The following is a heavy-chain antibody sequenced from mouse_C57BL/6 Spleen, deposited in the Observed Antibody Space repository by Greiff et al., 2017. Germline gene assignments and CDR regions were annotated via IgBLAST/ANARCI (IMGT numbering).Heavy chain of an antibody. CDR1: GFNIKDYY. D-gene: IGHD2-4*01. V-gene: IGHV14-2*01. CDR2: IDPEDGET. Sequence: EVQLQQSGAELVKPGASVKLSCTASGFNIKDYYMHWVKQRTEQGLEWIGRIDPEDGETIYAPKFQGKATITADTSSNTAYLQLSSLTSADTAVYYCARDDYAGFAYWGQGTLVTVSA. J-gene: IGHJ3*01. CDR3: ARDDYAGFAY.